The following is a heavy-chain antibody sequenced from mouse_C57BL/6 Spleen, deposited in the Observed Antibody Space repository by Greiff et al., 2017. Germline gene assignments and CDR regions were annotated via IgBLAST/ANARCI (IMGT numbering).Heavy chain of an antibody. Sequence: VKLQESGAELVKPGASVKLSCKASGYTFTEYTIHWVKQRSGQGLEWIGWFYPGSGSIKYNEKFKDKATLTADKSSSAVYMGLSRLTSEDSAVYFCARHEEVYYDYDCAMDYWGQGTSVTVSS. V-gene: IGHV1-62-2*01. CDR1: GYTFTEYT. J-gene: IGHJ4*01. D-gene: IGHD2-4*01. CDR2: FYPGSGSI. CDR3: ARHEEVYYDYDCAMDY.